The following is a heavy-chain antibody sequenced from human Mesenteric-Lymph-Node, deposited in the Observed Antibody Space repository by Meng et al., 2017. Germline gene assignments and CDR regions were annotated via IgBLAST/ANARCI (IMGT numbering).Heavy chain of an antibody. V-gene: IGHV3-48*03. D-gene: IGHD3-16*01. Sequence: GESLKISCAASGFTFSSYEMNWVRQAPGKGLEWVSYISSSGSAIYYADSVKGRFTISRDNAKNSLYLQMNSLRAEDTAVYYCAKDLYVYVWGSYDYWGQGTLVTVSS. J-gene: IGHJ4*02. CDR2: ISSSGSAI. CDR3: AKDLYVYVWGSYDY. CDR1: GFTFSSYE.